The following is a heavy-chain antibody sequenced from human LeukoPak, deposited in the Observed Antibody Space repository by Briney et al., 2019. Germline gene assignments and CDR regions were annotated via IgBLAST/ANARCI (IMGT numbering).Heavy chain of an antibody. D-gene: IGHD4-23*01. Sequence: PGGSLRLSCAASGFTFSSYAMSWVRQAPGKGLEWVSAISGSGGSTYYEDSGKGRVTISRDNSKNTLYLQMNSLRAEDTAVFYCAKDMKRAPYGGNDYWGQGTLVTVSS. V-gene: IGHV3-23*01. J-gene: IGHJ4*02. CDR2: ISGSGGST. CDR3: AKDMKRAPYGGNDY. CDR1: GFTFSSYA.